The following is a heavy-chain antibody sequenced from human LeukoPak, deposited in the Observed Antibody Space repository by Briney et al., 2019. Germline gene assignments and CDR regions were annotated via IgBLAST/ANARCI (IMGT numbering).Heavy chain of an antibody. D-gene: IGHD3-10*01. CDR2: IYHSGST. V-gene: IGHV4-39*07. CDR3: ARDPTLYYYGSGSYGDEN. Sequence: SQTLSLTCAVSGGSISSGGCYWGWIRQPPGKGLEWIGSIYHSGSTYYNPSLKSRVTISVDTSKNQFSLKLSSVTAADTAVYYCARDPTLYYYGSGSYGDENWGQGTLVTVSS. CDR1: GGSISSGGCY. J-gene: IGHJ4*02.